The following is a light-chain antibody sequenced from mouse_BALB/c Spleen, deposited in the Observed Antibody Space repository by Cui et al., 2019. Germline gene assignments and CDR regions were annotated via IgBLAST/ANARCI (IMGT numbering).Light chain of an antibody. CDR2: ITS. V-gene: IGKV4-80*01. CDR1: SSVSD. J-gene: IGKJ1*01. CDR3: EQWSSYPWT. Sequence: IVLTQSPAIMSASVGVEITLTCSASSSVSDMHWYQQKSCTSPKLLIYITSNLASGVPSRFSGSGTGTFYPLTISSAEAVDAADYYCEQWSSYPWTFSGGTKLEVK.